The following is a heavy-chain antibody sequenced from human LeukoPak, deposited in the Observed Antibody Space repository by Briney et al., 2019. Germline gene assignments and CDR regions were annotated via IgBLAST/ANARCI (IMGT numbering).Heavy chain of an antibody. CDR2: IWYDGSEN. Sequence: GRSLRLSCAASGFTFSNFDMHWVRQAPGKGLEWVAVIWYDGSENYYAESVKGRFTISRDNSKNTLYLQMNSLRAEDTAVYYCANEGVRGVISYFDYWGQGTLVTVSS. CDR3: ANEGVRGVISYFDY. J-gene: IGHJ4*02. CDR1: GFTFSNFD. V-gene: IGHV3-33*06. D-gene: IGHD3-10*01.